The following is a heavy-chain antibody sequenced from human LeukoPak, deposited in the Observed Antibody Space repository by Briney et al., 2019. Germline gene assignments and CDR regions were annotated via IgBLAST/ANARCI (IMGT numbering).Heavy chain of an antibody. J-gene: IGHJ4*02. CDR3: ARDKPHYSHDY. CDR2: IKKDGSEK. V-gene: IGHV3-7*04. D-gene: IGHD5-18*01. Sequence: GGSLRLSCAAFGFTFSSNWMSWVRQAPGKGLKWVASIKKDGSEKYYVDSVKGRFTISRDDAKNSLYLQMNSLRAEDTAVYYCARDKPHYSHDYWGQGTLVTVSS. CDR1: GFTFSSNW.